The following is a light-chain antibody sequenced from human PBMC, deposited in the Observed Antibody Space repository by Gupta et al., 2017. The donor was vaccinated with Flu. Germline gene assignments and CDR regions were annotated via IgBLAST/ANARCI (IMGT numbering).Light chain of an antibody. CDR1: QSLVHSDGKTY. Sequence: DVVMTQSPLSLPVTLGQPASISCRSSQSLVHSDGKTYLNWFQQRPGQSPRRLIHQVSNRDAGVSDRFSGSGWGTDVTLKISSGEEEDVGGYYCRQVKDWPPVTFGGGTKVDIK. CDR2: QVS. V-gene: IGKV2-30*02. CDR3: RQVKDWPPVT. J-gene: IGKJ4*01.